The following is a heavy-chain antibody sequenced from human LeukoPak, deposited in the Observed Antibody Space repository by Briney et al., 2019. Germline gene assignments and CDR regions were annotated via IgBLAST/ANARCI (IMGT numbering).Heavy chain of an antibody. CDR3: ARGGSDYDGFDAFDI. V-gene: IGHV3-30*03. D-gene: IGHD4-17*01. CDR2: ISYDGSNK. J-gene: IGHJ3*02. CDR1: GFTFSSYG. Sequence: VQPGRSLRLSCAASGFTFSSYGMHWVRQAPGKGLEWVAVISYDGSNKYYADSVKGRFTISRDNSKNTLYLQMNSLRAEDTAVYYCARGGSDYDGFDAFDIWGQGTMVTVSS.